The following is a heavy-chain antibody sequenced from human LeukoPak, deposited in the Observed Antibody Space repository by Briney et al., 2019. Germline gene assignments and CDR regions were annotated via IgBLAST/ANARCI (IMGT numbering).Heavy chain of an antibody. Sequence: PSQTLSLTCTVSGGSISSGGYYWSWIRQHPGKGLEWIGYIYYSGSTYYNPSLKSRVTISVDTSKNQFSLKLSSVTAADTAVYYCAREVGSSWYIDYWGRGTLVTVSS. CDR1: GGSISSGGYY. J-gene: IGHJ4*02. V-gene: IGHV4-30-4*08. CDR3: AREVGSSWYIDY. D-gene: IGHD6-13*01. CDR2: IYYSGST.